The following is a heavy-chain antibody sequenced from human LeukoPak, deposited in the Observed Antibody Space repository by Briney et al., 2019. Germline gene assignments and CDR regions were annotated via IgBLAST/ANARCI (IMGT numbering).Heavy chain of an antibody. CDR2: ISYDGSNK. V-gene: IGHV3-30*04. CDR3: ASNWNCDY. D-gene: IGHD1-1*01. CDR1: GFTFSSYA. J-gene: IGHJ4*02. Sequence: GGSLRLSCAASGFTFSSYAMHWVRQAPGKGLEWVAVISYDGSNKYYADSVKGRFTISRDNSKNTLYLQMNSLRAEDTALYYCASNWNCDYWGQGTLVTVSS.